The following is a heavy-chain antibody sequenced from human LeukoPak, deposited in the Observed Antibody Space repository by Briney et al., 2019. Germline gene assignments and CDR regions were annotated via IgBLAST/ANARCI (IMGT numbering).Heavy chain of an antibody. CDR1: GYTFTSYY. J-gene: IGHJ2*01. CDR3: ARGRTSVVVVAATDRDFDL. CDR2: INPSGGST. Sequence: GASVKVSCKASGYTFTSYYMHWVRQAPGQGLEWMGIINPSGGSTSYARKFQGRVTMTRDTSTSTVYRELSSLRSEDTAVYYCARGRTSVVVVAATDRDFDLWGRGTLVTVSS. V-gene: IGHV1-46*01. D-gene: IGHD2-15*01.